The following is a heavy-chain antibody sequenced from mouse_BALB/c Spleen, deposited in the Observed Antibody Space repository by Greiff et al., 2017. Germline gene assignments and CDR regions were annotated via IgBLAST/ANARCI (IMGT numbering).Heavy chain of an antibody. CDR3: TRRGSYWYFDV. J-gene: IGHJ1*01. CDR1: GFTFSNYW. V-gene: IGHV6-6*02. CDR2: IRLKSNNYAT. D-gene: IGHD1-1*01. Sequence: EVKLEESGGGLVQPGGSMKLSCVASGFTFSNYWMNWVRQSPEKGLEWVAEIRLKSNNYATHYAESVKGRFTISRDDSKSSVYLQMNNLRAEDTGIYYCTRRGSYWYFDVWGAGTTVTVSS.